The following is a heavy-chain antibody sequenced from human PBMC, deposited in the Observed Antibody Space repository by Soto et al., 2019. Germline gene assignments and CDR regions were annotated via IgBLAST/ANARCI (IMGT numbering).Heavy chain of an antibody. CDR2: ISSNGGST. CDR1: GFTFSSYA. Sequence: PGGSLRLSCSASGFTFSSYAMNWVRQAPGKGLEYVSSISSNGGSTYYADSVKGRFTISRDNSKNTLYLQMSSLRAEDTAVYYCVYWIAAAGSGWYYFDYWGQGTLVTVSS. V-gene: IGHV3-64D*06. D-gene: IGHD6-13*01. CDR3: VYWIAAAGSGWYYFDY. J-gene: IGHJ4*02.